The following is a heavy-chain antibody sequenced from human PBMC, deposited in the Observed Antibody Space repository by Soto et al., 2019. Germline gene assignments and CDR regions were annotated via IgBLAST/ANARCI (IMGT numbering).Heavy chain of an antibody. CDR3: AKDRSNTSCSAFDY. CDR1: GFTFRNYA. CDR2: ISGSGGTT. D-gene: IGHD2-2*01. Sequence: GGSLRLSCAASGFTFRNYAMSWARQAPGKGLEWVSAISGSGGTTHYADSVKGRFTISRDNSKNTLYLQMNSLRVEDTAVYYCAKDRSNTSCSAFDYWGQGSLLTVSS. V-gene: IGHV3-23*01. J-gene: IGHJ4*02.